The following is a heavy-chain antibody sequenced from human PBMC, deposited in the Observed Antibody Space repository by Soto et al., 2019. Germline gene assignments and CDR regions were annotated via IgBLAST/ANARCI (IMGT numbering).Heavy chain of an antibody. CDR2: INPNSGGT. J-gene: IGHJ6*02. V-gene: IGHV1-2*02. Sequence: GASVKVSCKASGFTFSAYYIYWVRQAPGQGLEWIGWINPNSGGTNNAQKFQGRVTMTRDTPTSTVYMELSALISDDTAVYFCARSLLDEYSSSWRSAYYGMDVWGQGTTVTVSS. CDR1: GFTFSAYY. D-gene: IGHD2-2*01. CDR3: ARSLLDEYSSSWRSAYYGMDV.